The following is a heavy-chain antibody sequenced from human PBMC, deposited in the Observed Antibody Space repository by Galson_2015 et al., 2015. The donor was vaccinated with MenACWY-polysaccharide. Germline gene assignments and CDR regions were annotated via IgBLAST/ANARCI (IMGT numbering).Heavy chain of an antibody. J-gene: IGHJ4*02. D-gene: IGHD2-2*01. CDR1: GFTFSSYW. CDR3: ASQFASSTSCYYFDY. Sequence: SLRLSCAASGFTFSSYWMSWVRQAPGKGLEWVANIKQDGGEKYYVDSVKGRFTISRDNAKNSLYLQMNSLRAEDTAVYYCASQFASSTSCYYFDYWGQGTLVTVSS. V-gene: IGHV3-7*03. CDR2: IKQDGGEK.